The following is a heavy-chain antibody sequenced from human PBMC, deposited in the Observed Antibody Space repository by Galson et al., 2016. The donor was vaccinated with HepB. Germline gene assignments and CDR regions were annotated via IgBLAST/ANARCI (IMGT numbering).Heavy chain of an antibody. V-gene: IGHV1-58*01. CDR2: IVVGSANV. Sequence: SVKVSCKASGFMFSSSAVQWVRQARGQRLESLGWIVVGSANVTCAQKFQERVTITRDMSTNMAYMELSSLRSEDTAVYYCAAAYYDILAGIDAFEIWGQGTLVTVSS. D-gene: IGHD3-9*01. CDR1: GFMFSSSA. J-gene: IGHJ3*02. CDR3: AAAYYDILAGIDAFEI.